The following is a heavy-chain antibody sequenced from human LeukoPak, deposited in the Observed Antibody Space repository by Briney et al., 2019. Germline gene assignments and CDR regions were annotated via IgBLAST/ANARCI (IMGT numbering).Heavy chain of an antibody. Sequence: PGESLKISCKASGYSFITYWIGWVRQMPGKGLEWMGIIYPGDSDTRYSPSFQGQVTISADKSISTAYLQWSSLKASDTAMYYCARRHDTNGVSYYFGFWGQGTLVTVSS. D-gene: IGHD2-8*01. CDR3: ARRHDTNGVSYYFGF. CDR1: GYSFITYW. V-gene: IGHV5-51*01. CDR2: IYPGDSDT. J-gene: IGHJ4*02.